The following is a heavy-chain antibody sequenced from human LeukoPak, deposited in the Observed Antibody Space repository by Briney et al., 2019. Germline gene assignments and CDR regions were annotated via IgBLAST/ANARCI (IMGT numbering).Heavy chain of an antibody. V-gene: IGHV3-23*01. CDR2: ISGSGGTT. CDR3: TKDLPGYGDYIEGY. Sequence: GGSLRLSCAASGFTFSSFAMSWVRQAPGKGLEWVSTISGSGGTTNYAESVKGRFTFSRDNSKNTLYLQMNSLRAEDTAVYYCTKDLPGYGDYIEGYWGQGTLVTVSS. CDR1: GFTFSSFA. D-gene: IGHD4-17*01. J-gene: IGHJ4*02.